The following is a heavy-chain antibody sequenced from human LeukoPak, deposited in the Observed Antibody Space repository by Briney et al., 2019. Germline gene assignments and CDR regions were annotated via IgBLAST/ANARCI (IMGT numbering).Heavy chain of an antibody. Sequence: GSLRLSCAASGFTFSTYWMSWVRQSPGKGLEWIGEINHSGSTNYDPSLKSRVTISVDTSKNQFSLKLSSVTAADTAVYYCAREGSEGWYYWGQGILVTVSS. J-gene: IGHJ4*02. V-gene: IGHV4-34*01. D-gene: IGHD2-8*01. CDR1: GFTFSTYW. CDR3: AREGSEGWYY. CDR2: INHSGST.